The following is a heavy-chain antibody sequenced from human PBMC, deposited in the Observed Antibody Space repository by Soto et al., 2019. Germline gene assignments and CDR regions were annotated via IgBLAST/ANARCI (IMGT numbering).Heavy chain of an antibody. V-gene: IGHV3-30-3*01. CDR2: ISYDGSNK. Sequence: QVQLVESGGGVVQPGRSLRLSCAASGFTFSSYAMHWVRQAPGKGLEWVAVISYDGSNKYYADSVRGRFTISRDNSKNPLDPQLNSLRAEGTAVYYCARDQETGELTGEYFDCLGQGTLVTVSS. D-gene: IGHD1-26*01. CDR3: ARDQETGELTGEYFDC. CDR1: GFTFSSYA. J-gene: IGHJ4*02.